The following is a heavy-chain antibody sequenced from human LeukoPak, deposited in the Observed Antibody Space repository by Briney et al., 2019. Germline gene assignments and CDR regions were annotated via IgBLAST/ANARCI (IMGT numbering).Heavy chain of an antibody. V-gene: IGHV3-21*01. CDR3: ARSSNYGDY. D-gene: IGHD4-11*01. CDR1: GITLSIHT. J-gene: IGHJ4*02. Sequence: GGSLRLSCAASGITLSIHTMNWVRQAPGKGLEWVSSIDPSSSYIYYAELVKGRFTISRDNAKNSLYLQMNSLRAEDTAVYYCARSSNYGDYWGQGTLVTVSS. CDR2: IDPSSSYI.